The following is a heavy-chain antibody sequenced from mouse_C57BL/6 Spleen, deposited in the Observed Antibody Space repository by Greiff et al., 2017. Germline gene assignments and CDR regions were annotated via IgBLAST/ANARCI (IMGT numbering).Heavy chain of an antibody. CDR3: ARGRYGNYFDY. CDR2: IDPSDSET. D-gene: IGHD2-10*02. V-gene: IGHV1-52*01. J-gene: IGHJ2*01. Sequence: QVQLQQSGAELVRPGSSVKLSCKASGYTFTSYWMHWVKQRPIQGLEWIGNIDPSDSETHYNQKFKDKATLTVDKSSSTAYMQLSSLTSEDSAVYYCARGRYGNYFDYWGQGTTLTVSS. CDR1: GYTFTSYW.